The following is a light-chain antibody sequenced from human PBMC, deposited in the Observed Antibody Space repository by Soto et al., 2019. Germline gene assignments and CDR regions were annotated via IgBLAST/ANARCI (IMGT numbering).Light chain of an antibody. J-gene: IGKJ4*01. CDR2: DAS. Sequence: DNQMTQSPSTLSASVGDRVTITCRASQSISSWLAWYQQKLGRAPRLLIYDASSLESGVPSRFSGSGYGTEFTLTISSLQPDDFATYYCQQYNTYSSLTFGGGTKVDIK. V-gene: IGKV1-5*01. CDR1: QSISSW. CDR3: QQYNTYSSLT.